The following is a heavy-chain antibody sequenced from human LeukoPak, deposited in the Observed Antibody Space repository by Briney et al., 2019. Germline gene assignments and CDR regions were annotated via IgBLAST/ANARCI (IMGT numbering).Heavy chain of an antibody. J-gene: IGHJ4*02. Sequence: GGSLRLSCAASGFTFSSYGMHWVRQAPGKGLEWVAVIWYDGSNKYYADSVKGRFTISRDNAKNTLYLQMNSLRAEDTAVYYCASGYVSFFDYWGQGTLVTVSS. CDR3: ASGYVSFFDY. CDR2: IWYDGSNK. CDR1: GFTFSSYG. V-gene: IGHV3-33*03. D-gene: IGHD5-12*01.